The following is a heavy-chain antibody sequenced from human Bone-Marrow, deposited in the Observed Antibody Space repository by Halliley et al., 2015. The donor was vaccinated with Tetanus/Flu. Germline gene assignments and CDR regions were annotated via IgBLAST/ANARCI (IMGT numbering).Heavy chain of an antibody. D-gene: IGHD3-16*01. J-gene: IGHJ4*02. V-gene: IGHV3-33*08. CDR3: ARDGSGGGERNDY. CDR2: IWYDGSNK. Sequence: SLRLSCAASGFTFSSYAMSWVRQAPGKGLEWVAAIWYDGSNKNYVDSVKGRFTISRDNSKKILYLQMNSLTDEDTAVYYCARDGSGGGERNDYWGQGTLVTVSS. CDR1: GFTFSSYA.